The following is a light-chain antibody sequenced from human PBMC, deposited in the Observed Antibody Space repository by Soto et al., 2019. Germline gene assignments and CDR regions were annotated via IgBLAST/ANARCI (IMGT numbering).Light chain of an antibody. Sequence: AILLTQSPSSLSASVGDRVTITCRASQGIDSSFAWYQQKPGKAPKVLIYGASNLQSGVPPRFSGSGSGTDFTLAISSLQPEDSATYYCLQDINYPWTFGQGTKVDIK. CDR1: QGIDSS. CDR3: LQDINYPWT. V-gene: IGKV1-6*01. J-gene: IGKJ1*01. CDR2: GAS.